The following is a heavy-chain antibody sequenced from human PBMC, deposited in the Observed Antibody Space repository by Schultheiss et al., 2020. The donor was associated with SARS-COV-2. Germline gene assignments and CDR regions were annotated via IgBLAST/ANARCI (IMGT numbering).Heavy chain of an antibody. CDR2: ISSSGVTT. Sequence: GGSLRLSCAASGFTFSSYAMTWVRQAPGRGLEWVSAISSSGVTTYYADSVKGRFTISRDNSRNTVYLQMSSLRADDTAVYYCAKAGGPIAAADYWGQGTLVTVSS. CDR3: AKAGGPIAAADY. CDR1: GFTFSSYA. D-gene: IGHD6-13*01. J-gene: IGHJ4*02. V-gene: IGHV3-23*01.